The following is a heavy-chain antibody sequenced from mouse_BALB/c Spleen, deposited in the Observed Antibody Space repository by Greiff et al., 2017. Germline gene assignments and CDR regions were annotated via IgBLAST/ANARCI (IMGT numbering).Heavy chain of an antibody. CDR3: ARHGPGTWAMDD. D-gene: IGHD4-1*01. V-gene: IGHV2-6-2*01. CDR2: IWSDGST. Sequence: VKVVESGPDLVAPSQSLSITCTVSGFSLTSYGVHWVRQPPGKGLEWLVVIWSDGSTTYNSALKSRLSISKDNSKSQVFLKMNSLQTDDTAMYYCARHGPGTWAMDDWGQGTSVTVSS. J-gene: IGHJ4*01. CDR1: GFSLTSYG.